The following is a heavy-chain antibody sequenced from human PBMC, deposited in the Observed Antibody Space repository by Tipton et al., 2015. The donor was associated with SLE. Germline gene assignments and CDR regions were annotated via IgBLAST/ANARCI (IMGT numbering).Heavy chain of an antibody. J-gene: IGHJ4*02. CDR1: GGSISSTSSY. Sequence: TLSLTCNVSGGSISSTSSYWAWIRQPPGKGLEWIGSMYYSGSTYYNPSLKSRVTISVDTSKNQFSLKLSSVTAADTAVYYCARTWIQLWAHFDYWGQGTLVTVSS. CDR3: ARTWIQLWAHFDY. D-gene: IGHD5-18*01. CDR2: MYYSGST. V-gene: IGHV4-39*01.